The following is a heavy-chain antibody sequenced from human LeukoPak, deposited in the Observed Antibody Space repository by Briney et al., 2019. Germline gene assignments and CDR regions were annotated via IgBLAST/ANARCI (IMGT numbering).Heavy chain of an antibody. CDR1: GFTFSSYA. CDR2: ISGSGGST. CDR3: ARDGTGSNSGWYIH. Sequence: GGSLRLSCAASGFTFSSYAMSWVRQAPGKGLEWVSAISGSGGSTYYADSVEGRFTISRDNSKNTLYLQMNSLRAEDTAVYYCARDGTGSNSGWYIHWGQGALVTVSS. D-gene: IGHD6-19*01. V-gene: IGHV3-23*01. J-gene: IGHJ4*02.